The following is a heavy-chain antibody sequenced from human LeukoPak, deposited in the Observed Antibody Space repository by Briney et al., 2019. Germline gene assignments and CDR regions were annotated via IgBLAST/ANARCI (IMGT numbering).Heavy chain of an antibody. CDR2: IYYSGST. J-gene: IGHJ5*02. V-gene: IGHV4-61*01. CDR3: ARASPTYDFWSGYSSFNWFDP. Sequence: SETLSLTCAVSGYSISSGYYWGWIRQPPGRGLEWIGYIYYSGSTNYNPSLKSRVTISVDTSKNQFSLKLSSVTAADTAVYYCARASPTYDFWSGYSSFNWFDPWGQGTLVTVSS. D-gene: IGHD3-3*01. CDR1: GYSISSGYY.